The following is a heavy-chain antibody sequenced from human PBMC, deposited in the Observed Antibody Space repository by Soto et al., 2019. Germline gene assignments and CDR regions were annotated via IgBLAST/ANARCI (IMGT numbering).Heavy chain of an antibody. Sequence: QMQLMESGGGVVQPGRSLRLSGATSGLTFSNYGMHWVRQAPAKGLEWVAAIQFDGNREYHADSVKGRFAISRDNSQNTLYLQMNSLRAEDTAVYYCARDDCSSPSCFVYWGQGTLVTVSS. D-gene: IGHD2-2*01. CDR3: ARDDCSSPSCFVY. V-gene: IGHV3-33*05. J-gene: IGHJ4*02. CDR2: IQFDGNRE. CDR1: GLTFSNYG.